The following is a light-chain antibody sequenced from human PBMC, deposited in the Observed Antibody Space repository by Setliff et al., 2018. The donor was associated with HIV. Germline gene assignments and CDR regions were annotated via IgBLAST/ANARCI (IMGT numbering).Light chain of an antibody. CDR1: SSDVGGYNS. V-gene: IGLV2-11*01. Sequence: QSVLTQPRSVSGSPGQSVTVSCTGTSSDVGGYNSVSWYQQYPGKAPKLMIYDVNKRPSGVPDRFSGSKSGSTASLTISRLQGEDEADYYCCSYAGSSYVFGPGTKVTVL. J-gene: IGLJ1*01. CDR3: CSYAGSSYV. CDR2: DVN.